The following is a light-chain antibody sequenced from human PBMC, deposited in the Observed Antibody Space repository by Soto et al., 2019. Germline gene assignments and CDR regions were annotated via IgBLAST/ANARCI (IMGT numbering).Light chain of an antibody. J-gene: IGKJ1*01. CDR2: AAY. CDR3: QQYDSSPWT. V-gene: IGKV3-20*01. CDR1: QSVSSSY. Sequence: LTQSPSTLSASLGERSTLSCRASQSVSSSYLAWYQQKSGQAPRILISAAYSRETGITARFSGSGSGTDFTLTISRLEPEDFAVYYCQQYDSSPWTFGQGTKVDIK.